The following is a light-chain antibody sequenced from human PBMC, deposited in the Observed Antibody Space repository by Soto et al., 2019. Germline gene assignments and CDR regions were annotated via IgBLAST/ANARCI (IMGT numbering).Light chain of an antibody. CDR3: QQHNSYPWT. CDR1: QSLDHC. J-gene: IGKJ1*01. CDR2: DAS. Sequence: DNRMNQSASTLSASLGDRVTITFRASQSLDHCLSWYQQKPEKAPKLLIYDASVFVSGVPSMFSGSGSETEYTLTIISLQPHDFATYYCQQHNSYPWTFGQGTKVDIK. V-gene: IGKV1-5*01.